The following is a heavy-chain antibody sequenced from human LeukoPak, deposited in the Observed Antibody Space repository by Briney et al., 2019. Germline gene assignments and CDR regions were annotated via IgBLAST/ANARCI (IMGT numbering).Heavy chain of an antibody. Sequence: GGSLRLSCAASGFTFSSSGMSWVRQAPGKGLEWVSSISSTGNYIYYTESMKGRFTISRDNAKNSLFLQMNSLRAEDTAVYYCATYDYWGQGTLVTVSS. CDR1: GFTFSSSG. CDR2: ISSTGNYI. CDR3: ATYDY. J-gene: IGHJ4*02. V-gene: IGHV3-21*06.